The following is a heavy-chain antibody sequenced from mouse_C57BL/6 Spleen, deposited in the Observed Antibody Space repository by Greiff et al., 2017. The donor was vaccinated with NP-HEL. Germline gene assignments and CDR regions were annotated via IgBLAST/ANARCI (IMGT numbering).Heavy chain of an antibody. CDR1: GYTFTSYG. D-gene: IGHD1-1*01. V-gene: IGHV1-81*01. J-gene: IGHJ1*03. Sequence: VQLQQSGAELARPGASVKLSCKASGYTFTSYGISWVKQRTGQGLEWIGEIYPRSGNTYYNEKFKGKATLTADKSSSTAYMELRSLTSEDSAVYFCARRGTTVVRYFDVRGTGTTVTVSS. CDR3: ARRGTTVVRYFDV. CDR2: IYPRSGNT.